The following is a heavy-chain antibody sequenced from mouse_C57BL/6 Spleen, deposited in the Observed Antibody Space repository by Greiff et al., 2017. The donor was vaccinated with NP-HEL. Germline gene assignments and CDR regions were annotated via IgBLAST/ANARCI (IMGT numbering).Heavy chain of an antibody. Sequence: EVKLVESGGGLVKPGGSLKLSCAASGFTFSSYAMSWVRQTPEKRLEWVATISDGGSYTYYPDNVKGRFTISRDNAKNNLYLQMSHLKSEDTAMYYCARDGSSSWAYWGQGTLVTVSA. J-gene: IGHJ3*01. CDR2: ISDGGSYT. D-gene: IGHD1-1*01. CDR3: ARDGSSSWAY. CDR1: GFTFSSYA. V-gene: IGHV5-4*01.